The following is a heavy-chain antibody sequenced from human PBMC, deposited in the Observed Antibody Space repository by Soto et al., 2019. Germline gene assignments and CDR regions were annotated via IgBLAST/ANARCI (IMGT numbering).Heavy chain of an antibody. D-gene: IGHD1-1*01. J-gene: IGHJ4*02. CDR3: ARTDTGGTYFEF. CDR2: ISYLGTKT. CDR1: RFTFSEYD. Sequence: QVQLVESGGGVVQPGMSLSLSCADSRFTFSEYDMHWVRQAPGKGLEWVALISYLGTKTDYADSVKGRFTISRDNFKKTLSLRMESLRVEDSAVYFCARTDTGGTYFEFWGRGTLVTVSS. V-gene: IGHV3-33*08.